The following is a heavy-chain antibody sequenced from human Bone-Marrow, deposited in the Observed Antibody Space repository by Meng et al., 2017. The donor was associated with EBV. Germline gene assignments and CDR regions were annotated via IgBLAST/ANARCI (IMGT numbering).Heavy chain of an antibody. CDR3: AKDCFGARDY. Sequence: QWRGSGVGLVQPGVSLRRSCVGSGIGYYWLHWVRQVPGKGLVWVSRINEEGRVINYADSVKGRFTISRDNAKNTVSLQINSLRAEDTAVYYCAKDCFGARDYWGQGTLVTVFS. CDR1: GIGYYW. D-gene: IGHD1-26*01. CDR2: INEEGRVI. V-gene: IGHV3-74*01. J-gene: IGHJ4*02.